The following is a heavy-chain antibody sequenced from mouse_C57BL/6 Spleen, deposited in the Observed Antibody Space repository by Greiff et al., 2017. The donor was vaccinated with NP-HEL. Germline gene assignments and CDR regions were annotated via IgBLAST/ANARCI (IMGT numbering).Heavy chain of an antibody. J-gene: IGHJ4*01. Sequence: ESGPGLVKPSQSLSLTCSVTGYSITSGYYWNWIRQFPGNKLEWMGYISYDGSNNYNPSLKNRISITRDTSKNQFFLKLNSVTTEDTATYYCARTPFITTVVDYAMDYWGQGTSVTVSS. V-gene: IGHV3-6*01. CDR3: ARTPFITTVVDYAMDY. D-gene: IGHD1-1*01. CDR2: ISYDGSN. CDR1: GYSITSGYY.